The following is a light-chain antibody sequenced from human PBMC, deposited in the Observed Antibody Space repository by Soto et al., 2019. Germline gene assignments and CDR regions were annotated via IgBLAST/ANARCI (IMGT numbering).Light chain of an antibody. CDR2: GAS. J-gene: IGKJ1*01. Sequence: EIVMTQSPATLSVSPGERATLSCRASQSISNNLAWYQQKPGQAPRLLIYGASTRATGIPARFSGSGSGTDFTLTISRLEPEDFAVYYCQQYGSSQTFGQGTKVDIK. V-gene: IGKV3-15*01. CDR3: QQYGSSQT. CDR1: QSISNN.